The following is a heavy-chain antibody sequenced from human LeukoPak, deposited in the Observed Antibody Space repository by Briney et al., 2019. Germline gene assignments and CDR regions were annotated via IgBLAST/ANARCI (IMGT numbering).Heavy chain of an antibody. Sequence: PSETLSLTCAVYGGSFSGYYWSWIRQPPGKGLEWIGEINHSGSTNYNPSLKSRVTISVDTSKNQFSLKLSSVTAADTAVYYCARCFPQQQLVRHYYYYMDVWGKETTVTVSS. CDR2: INHSGST. V-gene: IGHV4-34*01. D-gene: IGHD6-13*01. CDR3: ARCFPQQQLVRHYYYYMDV. CDR1: GGSFSGYY. J-gene: IGHJ6*03.